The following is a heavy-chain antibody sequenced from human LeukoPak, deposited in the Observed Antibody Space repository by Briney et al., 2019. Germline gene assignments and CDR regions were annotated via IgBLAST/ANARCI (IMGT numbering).Heavy chain of an antibody. J-gene: IGHJ4*02. CDR3: ARGITIFGVVIPLDY. CDR1: GNTFTSYG. Sequence: ASVKVSCKASGNTFTSYGISWVRQAPGQGLEWMGWISAYNGNTNYAQKLQGRVTMTTDTSTSTAYMELRSLRSDDTAVYYCARGITIFGVVIPLDYWGQGTLVTVSS. D-gene: IGHD3-3*01. CDR2: ISAYNGNT. V-gene: IGHV1-18*01.